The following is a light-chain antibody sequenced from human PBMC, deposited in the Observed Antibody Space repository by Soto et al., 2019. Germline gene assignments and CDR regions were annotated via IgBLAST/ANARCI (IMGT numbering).Light chain of an antibody. CDR1: QSISSN. J-gene: IGKJ1*01. CDR2: GPS. V-gene: IGKV3-15*01. CDR3: QQYTHWPVWS. Sequence: EIVLTQSPATLSVSPGERSTLSCMASQSISSNLAWYQQKPGQAPRLLIYGPSTRATGVPARFSGSGSGTEFTLTISSLQSEDFAMYYCQQYTHWPVWSFGQGTKVDI.